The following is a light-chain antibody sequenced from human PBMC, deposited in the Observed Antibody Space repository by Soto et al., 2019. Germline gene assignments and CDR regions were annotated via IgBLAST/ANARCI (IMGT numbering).Light chain of an antibody. V-gene: IGLV2-14*01. CDR2: GVS. J-gene: IGLJ1*01. CDR1: SSDVGGYNY. Sequence: QSVLTQPASVSGSPGQSITISCTGTSSDVGGYNYVAWYQQSPGKTPKILIYGVSNRPSGVSSRFSGSKSGNTASLTISGLQAEDEADYYCISYTGSSTSYVFGSGTKVTVL. CDR3: ISYTGSSTSYV.